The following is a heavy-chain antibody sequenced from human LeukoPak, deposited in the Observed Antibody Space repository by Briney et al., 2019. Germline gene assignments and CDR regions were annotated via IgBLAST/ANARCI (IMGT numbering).Heavy chain of an antibody. J-gene: IGHJ4*02. V-gene: IGHV3-74*01. CDR1: VFTFGSFW. D-gene: IGHD1-26*01. Sequence: GGSLRLSCAASVFTFGSFWMHWVRQAPGKGLVWVSRINRDGSNATYADSVMGRLTISRDNAKSTLYLEINSLRADDTAVYYCAREDSGSYHPDRWGQGALVTVSS. CDR3: AREDSGSYHPDR. CDR2: INRDGSNA.